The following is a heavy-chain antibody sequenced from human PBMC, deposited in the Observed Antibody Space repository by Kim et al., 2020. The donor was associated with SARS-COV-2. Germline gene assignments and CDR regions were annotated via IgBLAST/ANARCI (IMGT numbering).Heavy chain of an antibody. CDR3: ARDYYYGSGRTFDY. V-gene: IGHV4-30-2*05. Sequence: NPSLKSRVTISVDTSKNQFSLKLSSVTAADTAVYYCARDYYYGSGRTFDYWGQGTLVTVSS. D-gene: IGHD3-10*01. J-gene: IGHJ4*02.